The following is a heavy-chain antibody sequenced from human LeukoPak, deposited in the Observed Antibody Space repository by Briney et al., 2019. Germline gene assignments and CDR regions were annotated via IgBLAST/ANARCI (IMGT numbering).Heavy chain of an antibody. J-gene: IGHJ5*02. CDR1: GGSISTYY. Sequence: PSETLSLTCTVSGGSISTYYWSWTRQPPGKGLEWIGYIHNTGRTNYNPSLKSRVTISVDTSKNQFSLKLSSVTAADTAIYHCARYAATGGPNWFDPWGPGTLVTVSS. CDR2: IHNTGRT. V-gene: IGHV4-59*01. CDR3: ARYAATGGPNWFDP. D-gene: IGHD2-15*01.